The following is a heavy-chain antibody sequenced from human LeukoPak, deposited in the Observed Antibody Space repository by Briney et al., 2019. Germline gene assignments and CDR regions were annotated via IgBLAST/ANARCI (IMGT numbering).Heavy chain of an antibody. J-gene: IGHJ3*02. CDR1: GFTFSSYS. CDR3: ARGQGYGFDI. Sequence: PGGSLRLSCAASGFTFSSYSMSWVRQAPGKGLEWIPHISTSNNQYHADSVKGRFTISRDNAKNSLYLQMNTLRAEDTAVYYCARGQGYGFDIWGRGTMVTVSS. V-gene: IGHV3-48*01. CDR2: ISTSNNQ.